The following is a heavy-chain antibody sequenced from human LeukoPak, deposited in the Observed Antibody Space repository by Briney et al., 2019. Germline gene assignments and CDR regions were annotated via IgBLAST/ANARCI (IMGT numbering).Heavy chain of an antibody. CDR1: GLTFDDYA. V-gene: IGHV3-9*01. D-gene: IGHD3-10*02. Sequence: GGSLRLSCAASGLTFDDYAMHWVRQAPGKGLEWVSGISWNSGSIGYADSVKGRFTISRDNAKNSLYLQMNSLRAEDTAVYYCAELGITMIGGVWGKGTTVTISS. CDR2: ISWNSGSI. CDR3: AELGITMIGGV. J-gene: IGHJ6*04.